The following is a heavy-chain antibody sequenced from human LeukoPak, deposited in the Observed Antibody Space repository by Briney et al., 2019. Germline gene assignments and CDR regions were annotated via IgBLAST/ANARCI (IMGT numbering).Heavy chain of an antibody. CDR1: GFTFDDYG. CDR2: INWNGGSI. D-gene: IGHD6-6*01. J-gene: IGHJ4*02. V-gene: IGHV3-20*04. Sequence: RPGGSLRLSCAASGFTFDDYGMNWVRQAPGKGLEWVSGINWNGGSIGYADSVKSRFTISRDNAKNSLYLQMNSLRAEDTAFYYCARDKGIQYSSSLDYWGQGTLVTVSS. CDR3: ARDKGIQYSSSLDY.